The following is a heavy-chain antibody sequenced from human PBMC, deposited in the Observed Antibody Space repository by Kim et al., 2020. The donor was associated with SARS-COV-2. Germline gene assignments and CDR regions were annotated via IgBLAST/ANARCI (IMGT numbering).Heavy chain of an antibody. Sequence: SETLSLTCTVSGGSVSSGSYYWSWIRQPPGKGLEWIGYIYYSGSTNYNPSLKSRVTISVDTSKNQFSLKLSSVTAADTAVYYCARIRHLGYDILTGYYEGADYFDYWGQGTLVTVSS. CDR3: ARIRHLGYDILTGYYEGADYFDY. CDR1: GGSVSSGSYY. D-gene: IGHD3-9*01. CDR2: IYYSGST. V-gene: IGHV4-61*01. J-gene: IGHJ4*02.